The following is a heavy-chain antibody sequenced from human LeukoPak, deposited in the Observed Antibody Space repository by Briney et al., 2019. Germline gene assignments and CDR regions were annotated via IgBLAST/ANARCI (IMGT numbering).Heavy chain of an antibody. V-gene: IGHV4-4*07. CDR2: ISASGST. CDR1: NGSIRIYY. Sequence: PSETLSLTCTVSNGSIRIYYLSWVRQPAGEGLEWIGRISASGSTNYNPSLKSRVTMSLDTSKNQFSLKLSSVTAADTAVYYCAREITVTRPFDYWGPGTLVTVSS. CDR3: AREITVTRPFDY. J-gene: IGHJ4*02. D-gene: IGHD4-17*01.